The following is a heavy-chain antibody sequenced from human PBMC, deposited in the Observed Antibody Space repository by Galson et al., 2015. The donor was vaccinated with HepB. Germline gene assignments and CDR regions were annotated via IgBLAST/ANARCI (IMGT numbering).Heavy chain of an antibody. V-gene: IGHV3-33*01. Sequence: SLRLSCAASGFTFSTYGMHWARQAPGKGLEWVAVVWYDGSNKFYADSVKGRFTISRDNSKNTLYLQMNSLRAEDTAVYYCAREGEQRMGGVAPSWWYFDLWGRGTLVTVSS. J-gene: IGHJ2*01. D-gene: IGHD3-16*01. CDR2: VWYDGSNK. CDR1: GFTFSTYG. CDR3: AREGEQRMGGVAPSWWYFDL.